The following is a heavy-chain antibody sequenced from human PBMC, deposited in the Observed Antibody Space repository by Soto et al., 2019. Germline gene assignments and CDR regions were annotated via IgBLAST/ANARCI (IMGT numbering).Heavy chain of an antibody. D-gene: IGHD2-8*01. Sequence: SETLSLTCTVSDASISNYYWSWIRQPPGKGLEWIASFFIGGNTYYNPSLKSRVTTSVDTSKNQFSLKLSSVTAADTAVYFCARDVCTNGVCYLDYWGQGTLVTVSS. CDR1: DASISNYY. V-gene: IGHV4-4*08. CDR2: FFIGGNT. CDR3: ARDVCTNGVCYLDY. J-gene: IGHJ4*02.